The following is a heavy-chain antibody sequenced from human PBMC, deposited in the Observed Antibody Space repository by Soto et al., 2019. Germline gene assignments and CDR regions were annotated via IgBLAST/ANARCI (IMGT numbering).Heavy chain of an antibody. CDR3: AKGKGVGATPDGANC. CDR2: VRSDGDTT. CDR1: GFIFGNFG. J-gene: IGHJ4*02. D-gene: IGHD1-26*01. Sequence: EVQVLESGGGLVQPGGSLRLSCAASGFIFGNFGMNWVRQAPGKGLEWVSGVRSDGDTTYNAESVEGRFTVFRDTSRNTVYLQTNNLRAEDTAIYYCAKGKGVGATPDGANCWGQGTLVTVSS. V-gene: IGHV3-23*01.